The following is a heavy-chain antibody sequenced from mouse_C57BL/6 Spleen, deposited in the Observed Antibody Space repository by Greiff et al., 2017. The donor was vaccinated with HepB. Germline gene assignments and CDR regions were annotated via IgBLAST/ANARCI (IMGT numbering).Heavy chain of an antibody. V-gene: IGHV1-64*01. CDR3: ARGGSSGYGGY. CDR2: IHPNSGST. D-gene: IGHD3-1*01. CDR1: GYTFTSYW. J-gene: IGHJ2*01. Sequence: VQLQQPGAELVKPGASVKLSCKASGYTFTSYWMHWVKQRPGQGLEWIGMIHPNSGSTNYNEKFKSKATLTVDKSSSTAYMQLSSLTSEDSAVYYCARGGSSGYGGYWGQGTTLTVSS.